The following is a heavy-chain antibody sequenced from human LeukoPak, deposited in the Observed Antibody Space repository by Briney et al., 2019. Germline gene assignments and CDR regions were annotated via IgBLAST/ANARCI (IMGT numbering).Heavy chain of an antibody. V-gene: IGHV4-4*07. J-gene: IGHJ4*02. CDR1: GGSISGYY. Sequence: SETLSLTCTVSGGSISGYYWSWIRQPAGKGLEWIGRIYTSGSTNYNPSLKSRVTISVDKSKNQLSLKLSSVNAADSAVYYCAGRDYWGQGILVTVSS. CDR3: AGRDY. CDR2: IYTSGST.